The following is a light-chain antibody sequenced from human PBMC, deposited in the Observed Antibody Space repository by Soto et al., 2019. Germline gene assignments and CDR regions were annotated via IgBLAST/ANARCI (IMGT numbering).Light chain of an antibody. V-gene: IGLV2-11*01. J-gene: IGLJ3*02. CDR1: SSDVGGYNY. Sequence: QYVLTQPRSVCGSPGQSVTISCTGTSSDVGGYNYVSWYQQHPGKAPKLMIYDVSKRPSGVPDRFSGSKSGNTASLTISGLQAEDEADYYCCSYAGSYTYWVFGGGTKLTVL. CDR2: DVS. CDR3: CSYAGSYTYWV.